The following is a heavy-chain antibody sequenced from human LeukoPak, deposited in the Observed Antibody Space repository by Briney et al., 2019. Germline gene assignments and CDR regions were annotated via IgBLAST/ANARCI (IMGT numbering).Heavy chain of an antibody. CDR3: ARHNGGGLSRWLLLDY. CDR2: IYYSGST. CDR1: GGSISSSSYY. D-gene: IGHD2-2*01. V-gene: IGHV4-39*01. J-gene: IGHJ4*02. Sequence: SETLSLTCTVSGGSISSSSYYWGWIRQPPGKGLEWIGGIYYSGSTYYNPSLKSRVTISVDTSKNQFSLKLSSVTAADTAVYYCARHNGGGLSRWLLLDYWGQGTLVTVSS.